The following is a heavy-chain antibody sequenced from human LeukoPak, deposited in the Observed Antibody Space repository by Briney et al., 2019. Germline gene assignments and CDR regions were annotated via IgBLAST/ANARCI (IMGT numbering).Heavy chain of an antibody. Sequence: GRSLRLSCAASGFTFSSYGMHWVHQAPGKGLEWVAVISYDGSNKYYADSVKGRFTTSRDNSKYTLYLQMNSLRAEDTAVYYCAKTRAYYYDSSGYPDYWGQGTLVTVSS. CDR2: ISYDGSNK. CDR1: GFTFSSYG. V-gene: IGHV3-30*18. CDR3: AKTRAYYYDSSGYPDY. J-gene: IGHJ4*02. D-gene: IGHD3-22*01.